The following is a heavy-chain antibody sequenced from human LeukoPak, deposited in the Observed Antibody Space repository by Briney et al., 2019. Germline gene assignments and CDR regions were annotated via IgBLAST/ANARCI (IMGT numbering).Heavy chain of an antibody. D-gene: IGHD3-16*01. Sequence: PSETLSLTCAVYGGSFSGYYWSWIRQPPGKGLEWIGEINHSGSTNYNPSLKSRVTISVDTSKNQFSLKLSSVTAADTAVYYCARHYGGYYYYYGMDVWGQGTTVTVSS. J-gene: IGHJ6*02. CDR3: ARHYGGYYYYYGMDV. CDR1: GGSFSGYY. CDR2: INHSGST. V-gene: IGHV4-34*01.